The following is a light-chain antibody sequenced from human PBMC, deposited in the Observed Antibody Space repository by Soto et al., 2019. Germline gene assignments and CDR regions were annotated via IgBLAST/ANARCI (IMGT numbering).Light chain of an antibody. V-gene: IGKV1-5*01. J-gene: IGKJ1*01. CDR3: QQYNSYPWT. CDR2: DAS. CDR1: QSISSW. Sequence: DIQMTQSPSTLSASVGDRVTNTCRASQSISSWLAWYQQKPGKAPKLLIYDASSLESGVPSRFSGSGSGTEFTLTITSLQPDDFATYYCQQYNSYPWTFGQGTKVDTK.